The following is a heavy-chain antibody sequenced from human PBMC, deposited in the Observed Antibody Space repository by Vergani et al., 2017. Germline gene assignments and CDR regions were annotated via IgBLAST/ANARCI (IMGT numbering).Heavy chain of an antibody. V-gene: IGHV3-74*01. CDR2: INSDGSST. J-gene: IGHJ4*02. CDR3: AKERSGYCSSTSCYGPFDY. CDR1: GFTFSSYW. Sequence: EVQLVESGGGLVQPGGSLRLSCAASGFTFSSYWMHWVRQAPGKGLVWVSRINSDGSSTSYADSVKGRFTISRDNAKNTLYLQMNSLRAEDTAVYYCAKERSGYCSSTSCYGPFDYWGQGTLVTVSS. D-gene: IGHD2-2*01.